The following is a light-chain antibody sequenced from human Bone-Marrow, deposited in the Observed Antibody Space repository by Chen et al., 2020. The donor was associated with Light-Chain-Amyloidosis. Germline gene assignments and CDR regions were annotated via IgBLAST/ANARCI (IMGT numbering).Light chain of an antibody. CDR2: AVS. J-gene: IGLJ1*01. V-gene: IGLV2-14*01. Sequence: QSALTQPASVSGSPGQSITISCTGTSGYVGTYNYVSWYQHHPGKSPKVMISAVSNRPSGVSNRFSGSTSGNTSSLTISGLQAEDEAYYYCSSFTSSISYVFVPGSKVTVL. CDR1: SGYVGTYNY. CDR3: SSFTSSISYV.